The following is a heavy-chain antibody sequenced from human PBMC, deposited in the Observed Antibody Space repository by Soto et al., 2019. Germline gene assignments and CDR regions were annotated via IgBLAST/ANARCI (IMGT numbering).Heavy chain of an antibody. Sequence: SETLSLTCTVSGGSISSYYWSWIRQPPGKGLEWIGYIYYSGSTNYNPSLKSRVTISVDTSKNQFSLKLSSVTAADTAVYYCASLPYYDILTGYYMVGDYWGQGTLVTVSS. V-gene: IGHV4-59*01. CDR1: GGSISSYY. D-gene: IGHD3-9*01. CDR2: IYYSGST. CDR3: ASLPYYDILTGYYMVGDY. J-gene: IGHJ4*02.